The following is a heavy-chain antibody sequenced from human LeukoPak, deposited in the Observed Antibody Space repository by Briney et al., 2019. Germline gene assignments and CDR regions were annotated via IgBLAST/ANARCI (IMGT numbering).Heavy chain of an antibody. Sequence: PGGSLRLSCAASGFTFSSYGMSWVRQAPGKGLEWVSGINWNGGSTGYADSVKGRFTISRDNAKNSLYLQMNSLRAEDTAVYYCARGDYYDTSDFYFEGNAFDIWGQGTMVTVSS. CDR1: GFTFSSYG. CDR2: INWNGGST. CDR3: ARGDYYDTSDFYFEGNAFDI. D-gene: IGHD3-22*01. J-gene: IGHJ3*02. V-gene: IGHV3-20*04.